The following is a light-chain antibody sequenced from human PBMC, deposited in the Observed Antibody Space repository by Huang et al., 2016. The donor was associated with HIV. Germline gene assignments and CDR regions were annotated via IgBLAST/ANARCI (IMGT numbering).Light chain of an antibody. CDR2: VAS. Sequence: ETVMTQSPAPLSVSPRDRATLSCRSRHIVSSHLARYQQKPGQAPRLLIYVASTRASGVPARFSGSGAGTEFTLTISTLQSEDSAVYYCQQYNDFRSTFGPGTKVEIK. V-gene: IGKV3-15*01. J-gene: IGKJ3*01. CDR1: HIVSSH. CDR3: QQYNDFRST.